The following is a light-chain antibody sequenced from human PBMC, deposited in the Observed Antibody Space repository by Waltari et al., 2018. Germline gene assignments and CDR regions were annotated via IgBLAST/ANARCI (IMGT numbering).Light chain of an antibody. V-gene: IGLV2-23*02. CDR3: CSYAGTDTVII. Sequence: QSALTQPASVSGSPGQSITISCTGTSSDVGTYTFVSCYQQHPGKAPKLMIYEVIKRPSGVSNRFSGSKSGNTASLTISGLQDEDEADYYCCSYAGTDTVIIFGGGTKVTVL. J-gene: IGLJ2*01. CDR1: SSDVGTYTF. CDR2: EVI.